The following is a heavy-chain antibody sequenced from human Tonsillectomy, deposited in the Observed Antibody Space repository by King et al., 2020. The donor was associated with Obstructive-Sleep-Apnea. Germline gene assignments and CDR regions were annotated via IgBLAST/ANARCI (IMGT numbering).Heavy chain of an antibody. Sequence: VQLQESGPGLVKPSETLSLTCTVSGGSISNYYWSLIRQPPGKGLEWIGYMYYSGNTNFNPSLKSRVTISADTSKIQFSLRLNSVTAADTAVYYCARHRGVEDYGDYGDYFDYWGQGTLVTVSS. D-gene: IGHD4-17*01. CDR3: ARHRGVEDYGDYGDYFDY. CDR1: GGSISNYY. V-gene: IGHV4-59*08. J-gene: IGHJ4*02. CDR2: MYYSGNT.